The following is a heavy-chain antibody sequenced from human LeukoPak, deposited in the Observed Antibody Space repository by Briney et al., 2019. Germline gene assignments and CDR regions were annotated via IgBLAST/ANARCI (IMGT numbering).Heavy chain of an antibody. CDR1: GDSITSDTYS. CDR2: IYTSGTT. V-gene: IGHV4-61*02. Sequence: SQTLSLTCTLSGDSITSDTYSWSWIRQPAGMQLEWIGRIYTSGTTNYNPSLRSRVTMSVDTSKNQFPLNLNSVTAADTAVYYCAREIVVVPAANFYYYYYMDVWGKGTTVTVSS. CDR3: AREIVVVPAANFYYYYYMDV. J-gene: IGHJ6*03. D-gene: IGHD2-2*01.